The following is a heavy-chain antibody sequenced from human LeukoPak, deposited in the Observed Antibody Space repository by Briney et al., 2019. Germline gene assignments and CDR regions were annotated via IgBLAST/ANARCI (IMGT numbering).Heavy chain of an antibody. CDR2: ISGSGGST. Sequence: GGSLRLSCAASGFTFSSYAMSWVRQAPGKGLEWVSAISGSGGSTYYADSVKGRFTISRNNSKNTLYLQMNSLRAEDTAVYYCAKPYYDFWSGWDWGQGTLVTVSS. CDR1: GFTFSSYA. CDR3: AKPYYDFWSGWD. J-gene: IGHJ4*02. D-gene: IGHD3-3*01. V-gene: IGHV3-23*01.